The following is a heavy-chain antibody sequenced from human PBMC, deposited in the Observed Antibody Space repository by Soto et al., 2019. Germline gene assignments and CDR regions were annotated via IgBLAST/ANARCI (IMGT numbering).Heavy chain of an antibody. CDR2: ISYSGSA. Sequence: WTWLRQPPGKGLEWIGYISYSGSATYHPSLQSRVTISVDTSKRHFSLTLNSVTAADTAVYYCARDMFIYDSRTYHNPVNWFDPWGQGILVSVSS. CDR3: ARDMFIYDSRTYHNPVNWFDP. J-gene: IGHJ5*02. V-gene: IGHV4-61*03. D-gene: IGHD3-10*01.